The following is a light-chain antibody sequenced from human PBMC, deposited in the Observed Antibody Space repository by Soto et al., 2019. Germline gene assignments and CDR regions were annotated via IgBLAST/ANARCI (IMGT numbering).Light chain of an antibody. CDR3: SSHAGTSVI. CDR1: SSDVGGYNY. J-gene: IGLJ2*01. Sequence: QSALTQPPSASGSPGQSVTISCTGTSSDVGGYNYVSWYQQHPGKAPKLMIYDVTKRPSGVPDRFSGSKSCNTASLTVSGLQAEDEADYYCSSHAGTSVIFGGGTKLTVL. V-gene: IGLV2-8*01. CDR2: DVT.